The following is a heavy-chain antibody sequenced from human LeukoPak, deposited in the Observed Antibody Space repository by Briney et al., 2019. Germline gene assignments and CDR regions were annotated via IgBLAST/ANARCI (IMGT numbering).Heavy chain of an antibody. Sequence: GGSLRLSCAASGFTFSSYNMNWVRQAPGKGLEWVSCISDSSNYIYYADSVRGRFTISRANAKNTLYLQMNSLRAEDMAVYYCARESGSSRFFDYWGQGTLVTVSS. V-gene: IGHV3-21*01. D-gene: IGHD6-6*01. CDR2: ISDSSNYI. J-gene: IGHJ4*02. CDR3: ARESGSSRFFDY. CDR1: GFTFSSYN.